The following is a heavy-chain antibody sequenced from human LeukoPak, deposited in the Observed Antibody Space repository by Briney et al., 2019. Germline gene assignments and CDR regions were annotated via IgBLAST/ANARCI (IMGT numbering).Heavy chain of an antibody. J-gene: IGHJ6*02. Sequence: SETLSLTCAVYGGSFSGYYWSWIRQPPGKGLEWIGEINHSGSTNYNPSLKSRVTISVDTSKNQFSLKLSSVTAADTAVYYCGRVPRFGELARTFYGMDVWGQGTTVTVSS. CDR3: GRVPRFGELARTFYGMDV. CDR2: INHSGST. D-gene: IGHD3-10*01. V-gene: IGHV4-34*01. CDR1: GGSFSGYY.